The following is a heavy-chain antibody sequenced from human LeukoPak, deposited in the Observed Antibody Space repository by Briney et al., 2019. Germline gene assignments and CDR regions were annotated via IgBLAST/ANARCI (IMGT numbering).Heavy chain of an antibody. CDR3: APTNSFDY. V-gene: IGHV3-48*01. CDR2: ISSSSSTI. J-gene: IGHJ4*02. Sequence: GSLRLSCAASGFTFSSYSMNWVRQAPGKGLEWVSYISSSSSTIYYADSVKGRFTISRDKAKNSLYLQMNSLRAEDTAVYYCAPTNSFDYWGQGTLVTVSS. CDR1: GFTFSSYS.